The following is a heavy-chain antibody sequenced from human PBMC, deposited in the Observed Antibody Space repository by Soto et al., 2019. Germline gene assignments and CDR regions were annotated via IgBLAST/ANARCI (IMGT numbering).Heavy chain of an antibody. CDR3: ARDHGPLRYFDWLSTLGNYGMDV. D-gene: IGHD3-9*01. V-gene: IGHV3-21*01. CDR1: GFTFSSYS. Sequence: GGSLRLSCAASGFTFSSYSMNWVRQAPGKGLEWASSISSSSSYIYYADSVKGRFTISRDNAKNSLYLQMNSLRAEDTAVYYCARDHGPLRYFDWLSTLGNYGMDVWGQGTTVTVSS. J-gene: IGHJ6*02. CDR2: ISSSSSYI.